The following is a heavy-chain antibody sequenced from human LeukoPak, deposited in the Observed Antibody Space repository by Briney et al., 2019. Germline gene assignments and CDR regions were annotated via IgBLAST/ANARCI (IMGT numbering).Heavy chain of an antibody. V-gene: IGHV3-7*01. J-gene: IGHJ6*03. CDR3: AKYSLFQYHYLDV. Sequence: GGSLRLSCVASGFTFRRYWMSWVRQAPGKGLEWVANIKEDGGENYYVDSVKGRFTISRDDAKNSLYLQMNSLRAEDTAIYYCAKYSLFQYHYLDVWGKGTTVIVSS. CDR1: GFTFRRYW. D-gene: IGHD5-18*01. CDR2: IKEDGGEN.